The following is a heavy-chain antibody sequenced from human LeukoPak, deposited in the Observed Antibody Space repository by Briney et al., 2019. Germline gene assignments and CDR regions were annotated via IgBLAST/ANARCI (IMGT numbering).Heavy chain of an antibody. CDR1: GFTFSSYS. CDR3: AKAGPKSGYDY. J-gene: IGHJ4*02. Sequence: GGSLRLSCAASGFTFSSYSMNWVRQAPGKGLEWVAFIRDDGSNKYYADSVKGRFTISRDNSKNTLYLQMNSLRAEDTAVYYCAKAGPKSGYDYWGQGTLVTVSS. D-gene: IGHD3-3*01. V-gene: IGHV3-30*02. CDR2: IRDDGSNK.